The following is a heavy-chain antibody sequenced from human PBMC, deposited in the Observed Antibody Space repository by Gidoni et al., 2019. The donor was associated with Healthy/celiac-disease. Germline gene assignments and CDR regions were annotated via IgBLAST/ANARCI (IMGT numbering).Heavy chain of an antibody. CDR3: ARKTESIAFYWYFDL. V-gene: IGHV3-7*01. Sequence: EVQLVESGGGLVQPGGSLRLSCAASGFTLSSYWMSWFRQAPGKGLEWVANIKQDGSEKYYVDSVKGRFTISRDNAKNSLYLQMNSLRAEDTAVYYCARKTESIAFYWYFDLWGRGTLVTVSS. CDR1: GFTLSSYW. CDR2: IKQDGSEK. J-gene: IGHJ2*01. D-gene: IGHD6-6*01.